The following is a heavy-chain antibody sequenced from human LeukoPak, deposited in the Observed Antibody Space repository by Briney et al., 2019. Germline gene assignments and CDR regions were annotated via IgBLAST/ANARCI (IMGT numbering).Heavy chain of an antibody. CDR2: VKQDGIET. Sequence: PGGSLRLSCVASGFTFSRDWMSWVRHAPGKGLEWVASVKQDGIETQYVDSVKGRFTISRDNAKNSVYLQMNSLRVEDTAVYYCARDGTGFDYWGQGTLVTVSS. V-gene: IGHV3-7*01. D-gene: IGHD2-8*02. CDR3: ARDGTGFDY. J-gene: IGHJ4*02. CDR1: GFTFSRDW.